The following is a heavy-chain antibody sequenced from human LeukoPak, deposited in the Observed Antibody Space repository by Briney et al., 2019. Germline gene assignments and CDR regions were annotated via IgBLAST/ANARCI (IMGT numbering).Heavy chain of an antibody. CDR2: ISSSSSYI. J-gene: IGHJ5*02. CDR1: GFTFSSYS. V-gene: IGHV3-21*01. D-gene: IGHD4-23*01. CDR3: ARDSDDYGGNSWGVAWFDP. Sequence: GGSLRLSCAASGFTFSSYSMNWVRQAPGKGLEWVSSISSSSSYIYYADSVKGRFTISRDNAKNSLYLQMNSLRAEDTAVYYCARDSDDYGGNSWGVAWFDPWGQGTLVTVSS.